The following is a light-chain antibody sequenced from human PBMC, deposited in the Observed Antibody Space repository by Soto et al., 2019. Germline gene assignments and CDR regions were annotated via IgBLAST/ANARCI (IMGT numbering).Light chain of an antibody. Sequence: QSALTQPASVSGSPGQSITISCTGTSSDVGAYNYVSWYQQHPGKAPKLMFYEVSNRPSGVSNRFSGSKSGNPAFLTISGLQVEDEAEYFCFSFTTYRNHVFGTGTKVTVL. CDR2: EVS. J-gene: IGLJ1*01. V-gene: IGLV2-14*01. CDR3: FSFTTYRNHV. CDR1: SSDVGAYNY.